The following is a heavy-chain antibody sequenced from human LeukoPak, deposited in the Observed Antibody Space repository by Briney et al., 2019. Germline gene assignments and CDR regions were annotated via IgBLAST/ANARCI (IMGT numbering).Heavy chain of an antibody. V-gene: IGHV3-48*01. CDR3: ARSSTVVTPFDY. Sequence: GGSLRLSCAASGFTFSSYNMNWVRQAPGKGLEWVSYISSTIITIYYADSVKGRFTISRDNAKNSLYLQMNSLRAEDTAVYYCARSSTVVTPFDYWGQGTLVTVSS. CDR2: ISSTIITI. D-gene: IGHD4-23*01. J-gene: IGHJ4*02. CDR1: GFTFSSYN.